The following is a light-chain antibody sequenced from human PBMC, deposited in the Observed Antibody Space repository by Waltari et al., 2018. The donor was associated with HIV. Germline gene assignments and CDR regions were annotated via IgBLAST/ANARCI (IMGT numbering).Light chain of an antibody. V-gene: IGLV4-69*01. CDR2: LNSDGSY. Sequence: QLVLTQSPSASASLSASVKLTCTLSSGHSNYAIACHQHQPAKGPRYLTRLNSDGSYPKGDVIPDRFSGSSSGAERYLIISSLQSEDEADYYCQTWTTGIVLFGGGTKLTVL. J-gene: IGLJ2*01. CDR3: QTWTTGIVL. CDR1: SGHSNYA.